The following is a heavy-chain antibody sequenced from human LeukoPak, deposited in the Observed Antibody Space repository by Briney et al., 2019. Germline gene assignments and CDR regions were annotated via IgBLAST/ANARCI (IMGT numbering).Heavy chain of an antibody. Sequence: GASLRLSCAASGFTFSNYYMSWIRQAPGKGLEWLSYITSSGDAIYYADSVRGRFTVSRDNAKNSLVLQMTNLRAEDTAVYFCAKSDGSGLYQAASLDSRGPGALVTVSS. D-gene: IGHD3-10*01. CDR3: AKSDGSGLYQAASLDS. J-gene: IGHJ4*02. V-gene: IGHV3-11*01. CDR1: GFTFSNYY. CDR2: ITSSGDAI.